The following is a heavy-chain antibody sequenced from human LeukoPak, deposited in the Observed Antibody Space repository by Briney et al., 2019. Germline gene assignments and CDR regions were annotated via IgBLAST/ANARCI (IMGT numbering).Heavy chain of an antibody. CDR2: INHSGST. CDR3: ARHRNYYGSGSYYNLNYFDY. J-gene: IGHJ4*02. V-gene: IGHV4-34*01. CDR1: GGSFSGYY. Sequence: SETLSLTCAVYGGSFSGYYWSWIRQPPGKGLEWIGEINHSGSTNYNPSLKSRVTISVDTSKNQFSLKLSSVTAADTAVYYCARHRNYYGSGSYYNLNYFDYWGQGTLVTVSS. D-gene: IGHD3-10*01.